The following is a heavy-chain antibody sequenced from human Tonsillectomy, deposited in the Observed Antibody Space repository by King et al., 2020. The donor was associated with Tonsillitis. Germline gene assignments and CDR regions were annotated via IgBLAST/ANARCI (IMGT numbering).Heavy chain of an antibody. CDR2: INHSGST. J-gene: IGHJ6*02. CDR1: GVSLLGYY. V-gene: IGHV4-34*01. Sequence: VQLQQWGAGLLKPSETLSLTCGGYGVSLLGYYLSWILQPPGKGLDWIGEINHSGSTNYNPSLKIPVSISVDTSKNQFSLRLGSVTAPDTALYYCARGKLSYYDFWSGYYVWGQGTTVTVSS. CDR3: ARGKLSYYDFWSGYYV. D-gene: IGHD3-3*01.